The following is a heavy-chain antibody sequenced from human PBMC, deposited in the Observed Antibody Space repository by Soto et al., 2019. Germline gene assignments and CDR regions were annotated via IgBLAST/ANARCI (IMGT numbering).Heavy chain of an antibody. D-gene: IGHD1-20*01. Sequence: PSETLSLTCAVYGGSFSGYDWSWIRQPPGKGLEWIGEINHSGSTNYNPSLKSRVTISVDTSKNQFSLKLSSVTAADTAVYYCARGPYNWNHRTNWFDAWSEGTRVSVS. CDR3: ARGPYNWNHRTNWFDA. V-gene: IGHV4-34*01. CDR2: INHSGST. J-gene: IGHJ5*02. CDR1: GGSFSGYD.